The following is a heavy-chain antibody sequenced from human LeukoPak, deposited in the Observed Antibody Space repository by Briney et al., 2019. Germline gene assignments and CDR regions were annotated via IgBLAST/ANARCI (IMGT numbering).Heavy chain of an antibody. CDR2: IYYSGST. V-gene: IGHV4-39*07. Sequence: SDTLSLTCTVSGGSISSSSYYWGWIRQPPGKGLEWIGSIYYSGSTYYNPSLKNRVTISVDTSKNQFSLKLSSVTAADTAVYYCARRTGTTFRGSSIFFDYWGQGTLVTVSS. D-gene: IGHD1-1*01. CDR3: ARRTGTTFRGSSIFFDY. J-gene: IGHJ4*02. CDR1: GGSISSSSYY.